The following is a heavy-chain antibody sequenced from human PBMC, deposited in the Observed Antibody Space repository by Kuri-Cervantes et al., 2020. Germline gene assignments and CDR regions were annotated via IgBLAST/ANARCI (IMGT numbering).Heavy chain of an antibody. CDR2: IWYDGSNK. Sequence: GESLKISCAASGFTFSSYGMHWVRQAPGKGLEWVAVIWYDGSNKYYADSVKGRFTISRDNSKNTLYLQMNSLRAEDTAVYYCARGLYLVTPPFDYWGQGTLVTVSS. V-gene: IGHV3-30*19. CDR3: ARGLYLVTPPFDY. D-gene: IGHD2-21*02. J-gene: IGHJ4*02. CDR1: GFTFSSYG.